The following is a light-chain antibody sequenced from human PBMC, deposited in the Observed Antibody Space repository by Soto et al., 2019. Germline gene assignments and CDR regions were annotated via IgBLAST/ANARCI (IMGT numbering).Light chain of an antibody. V-gene: IGLV2-14*03. CDR1: SSDVGGYKY. J-gene: IGLJ2*01. CDR3: SSYTSSNSRVV. CDR2: DVT. Sequence: QSALTQPASVSGSPGQSITISCTGTSSDVGGYKYVSWYQHHPGKAPKLIIYDVTDRPSGVSNRFSGSKSGNTASLTISGLQAEDEADYYCSSYTSSNSRVVFGGGTKVTVL.